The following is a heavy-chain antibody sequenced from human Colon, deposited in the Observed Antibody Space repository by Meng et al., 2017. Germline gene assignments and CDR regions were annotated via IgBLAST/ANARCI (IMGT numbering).Heavy chain of an antibody. V-gene: IGHV3-11*01. J-gene: IGHJ4*02. CDR3: ARDHGTGLDH. D-gene: IGHD1-14*01. CDR1: GFTFRDYY. CDR2: ISSSGKII. Sequence: QGEVVGAGGGLVKPGGSLRLACAASGFTFRDYYMTWIRQAPGKGLEWVSHISSSGKIIDYADSVKGRFTISRDNANNSLYLQMDSLTADDTAVYYCARDHGTGLDHWGQGALVTVSS.